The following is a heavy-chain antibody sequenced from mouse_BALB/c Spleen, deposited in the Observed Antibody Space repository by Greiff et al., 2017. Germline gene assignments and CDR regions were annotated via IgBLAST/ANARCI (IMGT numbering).Heavy chain of an antibody. D-gene: IGHD2-10*01. CDR2: IDPANGNT. V-gene: IGHV14-3*02. J-gene: IGHJ4*01. Sequence: EVKLVESGAELVKPGASVKLSCTASGFNITDTYMHWVKQRPEQGLEWIGRIDPANGNTKYDPKFQGKATITADTSANTAYLQLSSLTSEDTAVYYCASNVGTYDGNYDAMDYWGQGTSVTVSS. CDR3: ASNVGTYDGNYDAMDY. CDR1: GFNITDTY.